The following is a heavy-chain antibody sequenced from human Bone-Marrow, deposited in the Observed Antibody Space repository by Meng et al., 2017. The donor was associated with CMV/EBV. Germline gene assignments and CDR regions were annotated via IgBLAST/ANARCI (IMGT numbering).Heavy chain of an antibody. Sequence: GGSLRLSCAASGFTFSDSAMSWVRQTPTKGLEWVSAISNGGGSTFYADSVKGRFIISRDNSKNTVHLQMNSLRVEDTAIYYCAKEGVYDFWSWGQGPVVTVSS. CDR1: GFTFSDSA. J-gene: IGHJ4*02. CDR3: AKEGVYDFWS. CDR2: ISNGGGST. D-gene: IGHD3-3*01. V-gene: IGHV3-23*01.